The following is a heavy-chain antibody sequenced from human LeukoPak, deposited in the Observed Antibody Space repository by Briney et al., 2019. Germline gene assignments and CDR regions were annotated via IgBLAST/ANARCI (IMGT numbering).Heavy chain of an antibody. D-gene: IGHD3-10*01. CDR1: GFTFSRYD. CDR3: ARDLITMVRGTYYYYGMDV. V-gene: IGHV3-13*01. Sequence: PGGSLRLSCTTSGFTFSRYDMHWVRQATGEGLEYVSDIGTAGDTYNPGSVKGRLTISRENAKKSLNLQMHSLRAGDTAVYYCARDLITMVRGTYYYYGMDVWGQGTTVTVSS. CDR2: IGTAGDT. J-gene: IGHJ6*02.